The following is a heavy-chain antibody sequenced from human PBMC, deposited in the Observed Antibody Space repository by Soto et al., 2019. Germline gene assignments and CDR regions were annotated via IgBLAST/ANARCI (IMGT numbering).Heavy chain of an antibody. J-gene: IGHJ6*02. Sequence: ASVKVSCKASGYTFTSYGISWVRQAPGQGLEWMGWISAYNGNTNYARKLQGRVTMTTDTSTSTAYMELRSLRSDDTAVYYCARDLLVLRFLEWLPPGYYYYGMDVWGQGTTVTVSS. V-gene: IGHV1-18*04. CDR3: ARDLLVLRFLEWLPPGYYYYGMDV. CDR2: ISAYNGNT. D-gene: IGHD3-3*01. CDR1: GYTFTSYG.